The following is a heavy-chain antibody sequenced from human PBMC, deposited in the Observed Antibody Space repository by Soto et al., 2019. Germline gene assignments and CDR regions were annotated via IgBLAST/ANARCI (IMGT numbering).Heavy chain of an antibody. CDR3: AREDGATLFDY. D-gene: IGHD1-26*01. J-gene: IGHJ4*02. V-gene: IGHV3-48*03. CDR1: GFTFSSYE. Sequence: PGGSLRLSCAASGFTFSSYEMNWVRQAPGKGLEWVSYISSSGSTIYYADSVKGRFTISRDNAKNSLYLQMNSLRAEDTAVYYCAREDGATLFDYWGQGTLVTAPQ. CDR2: ISSSGSTI.